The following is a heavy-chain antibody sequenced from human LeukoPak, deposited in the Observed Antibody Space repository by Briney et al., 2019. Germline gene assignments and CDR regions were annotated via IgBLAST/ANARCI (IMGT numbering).Heavy chain of an antibody. CDR2: ISSSSSTI. D-gene: IGHD3-22*01. V-gene: IGHV3-48*03. J-gene: IGHJ4*02. CDR1: GFTFSSYE. Sequence: HTGGSLRLSCAASGFTFSSYEMNWVRQAPGKGLEWVSYISSSSSTIYYADSVKGRFTISRDNAKNSLYLQMNSLRAEDTAVYYCARLNNYYDSSGYYYFDYWGQGTLVTVSS. CDR3: ARLNNYYDSSGYYYFDY.